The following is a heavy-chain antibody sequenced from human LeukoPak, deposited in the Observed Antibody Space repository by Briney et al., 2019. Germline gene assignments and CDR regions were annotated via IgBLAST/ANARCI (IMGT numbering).Heavy chain of an antibody. V-gene: IGHV1-69*04. CDR2: IIPILGIA. CDR1: GGTFSSYA. D-gene: IGHD1-26*01. Sequence: GASVKVSCKASGGTFSSYAISWVRQAPGQGLEWMGRIIPILGIANYAQKFQGRVTITADKSTSTAYMELSSLRSEDTAVYYCARGGIVGATYWFDPWGQGTLVTVSS. J-gene: IGHJ5*02. CDR3: ARGGIVGATYWFDP.